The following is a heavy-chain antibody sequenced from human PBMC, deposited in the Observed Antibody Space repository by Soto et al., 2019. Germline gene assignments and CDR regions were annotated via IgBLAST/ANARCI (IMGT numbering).Heavy chain of an antibody. Sequence: QVQLVQSGAEVKKPGASVTVSCKTSGYTFSSFAIHWVRQAPGQSLEWMGWINVGSGDRKYSEKFQGRVSISRDISASTAYLEVSSLRYEDSGAYYCARTSYSFGAAWIHPWGQGTLVTVSS. CDR2: INVGSGDR. CDR3: ARTSYSFGAAWIHP. J-gene: IGHJ5*02. V-gene: IGHV1-3*01. D-gene: IGHD1-26*01. CDR1: GYTFSSFA.